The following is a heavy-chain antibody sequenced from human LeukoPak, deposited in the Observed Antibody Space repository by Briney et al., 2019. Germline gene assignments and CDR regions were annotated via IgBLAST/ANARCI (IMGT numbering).Heavy chain of an antibody. CDR3: AKAAAGPYFDY. D-gene: IGHD6-13*01. CDR2: ISGSGGNT. V-gene: IGHV3-23*01. Sequence: GGSLRLSCSASGFTFSGFAMGWVRQAPGKGLEWVSSISGSGGNTYYADSVEGWFTISRDNSKNTLYLQMNSLRAEDTAVYYCAKAAAGPYFDYWGQGTLVTVSS. CDR1: GFTFSGFA. J-gene: IGHJ4*02.